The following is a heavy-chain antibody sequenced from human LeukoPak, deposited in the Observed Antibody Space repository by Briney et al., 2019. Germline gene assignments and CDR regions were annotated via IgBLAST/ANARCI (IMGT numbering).Heavy chain of an antibody. CDR1: GFTVSSNY. CDR3: ARGGIAARPSDS. V-gene: IGHV3-66*01. Sequence: GGSLRLSCAASGFTVSSNYITWVRQAPGKGLEWVSVIYSGCNTYYAESVKGRFTVSRDNSKNTVYLQMNSLRAEDTAVYFCARGGIAARPSDSWGQGTLVTVSS. J-gene: IGHJ4*02. CDR2: IYSGCNT. D-gene: IGHD6-6*01.